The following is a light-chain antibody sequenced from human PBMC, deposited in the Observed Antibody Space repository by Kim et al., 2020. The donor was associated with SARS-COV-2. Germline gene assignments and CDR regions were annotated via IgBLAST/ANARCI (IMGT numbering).Light chain of an antibody. CDR2: GAS. Sequence: ASVGGRGTITGRASQSISSFLAWYQQKPGKAPKLLISGASSLKSGVPSRFSGSGSGTEFPLTISSLQPDDFAAYYCQQYNDYPWTFGQGTKVDIK. J-gene: IGKJ1*01. CDR3: QQYNDYPWT. CDR1: QSISSF. V-gene: IGKV1-5*01.